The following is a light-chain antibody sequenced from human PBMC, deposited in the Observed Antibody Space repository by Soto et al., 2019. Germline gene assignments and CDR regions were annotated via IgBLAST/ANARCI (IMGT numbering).Light chain of an antibody. CDR2: DVS. J-gene: IGLJ2*01. CDR1: SSDIGGYNY. Sequence: QSALTQPASVSGSPGQSITISCTGTSSDIGGYNYVSWYQQHPGKAPKLMIFDVSYRPSGVSDRFSGSKSGNTASLTISGLLPEEEANDYYCTSSITSTLVVFGGGTKLTVL. CDR3: CTSSITSTLVV. V-gene: IGLV2-14*03.